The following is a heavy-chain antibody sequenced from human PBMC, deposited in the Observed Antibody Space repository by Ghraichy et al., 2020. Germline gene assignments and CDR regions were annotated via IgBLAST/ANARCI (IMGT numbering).Heavy chain of an antibody. V-gene: IGHV1-18*01. Sequence: ASVKVSCKASGYTFTSYGISWVRQAPGQGLEWMGWISAYNGNTNYAQKLQGRVTMTTDTSTSTAYMELRSLRSDDTAVYYCARDIGSDYDFWSGPKWGYYYGMDVWGQWTTVTVSS. CDR2: ISAYNGNT. D-gene: IGHD3-3*01. CDR3: ARDIGSDYDFWSGPKWGYYYGMDV. J-gene: IGHJ6*02. CDR1: GYTFTSYG.